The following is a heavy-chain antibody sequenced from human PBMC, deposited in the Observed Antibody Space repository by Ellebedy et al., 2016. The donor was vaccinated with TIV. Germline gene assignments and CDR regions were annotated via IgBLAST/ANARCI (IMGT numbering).Heavy chain of an antibody. V-gene: IGHV3-11*04. Sequence: GESLKISCAASGFTFSDYYMSWIRQAPGKGLEWISYISSDGDTIYYTDSVKGRFSLSRDNAKNSLYLQMNSLRAEDTAVYYCARSGEHDSWGQGTLATVSS. D-gene: IGHD1-26*01. CDR1: GFTFSDYY. J-gene: IGHJ4*02. CDR3: ARSGEHDS. CDR2: ISSDGDTI.